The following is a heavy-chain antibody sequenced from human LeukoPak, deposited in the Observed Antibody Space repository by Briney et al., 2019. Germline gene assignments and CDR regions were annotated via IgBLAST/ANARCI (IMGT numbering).Heavy chain of an antibody. CDR2: IYYSGST. D-gene: IGHD2-15*01. V-gene: IGHV4-59*01. CDR3: ARWSTSLGSAVVAPSYGMDV. J-gene: IGHJ6*02. CDR1: GGSISSYY. Sequence: PSETLSLTCTVSGGSISSYYWSWIRQPPGKGLEWIGYIYYSGSTNYNPSLKSRVTISVDTSKNQFSLKLSSVTAADTAVYYCARWSTSLGSAVVAPSYGMDVWGQGTTVTVSS.